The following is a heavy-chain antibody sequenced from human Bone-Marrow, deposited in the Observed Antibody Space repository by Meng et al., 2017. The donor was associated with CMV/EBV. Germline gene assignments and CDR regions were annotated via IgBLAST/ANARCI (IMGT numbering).Heavy chain of an antibody. CDR2: INSDGSSI. V-gene: IGHV3-74*03. J-gene: IGHJ6*02. D-gene: IGHD3-3*01. CDR3: ARDWGYYDFWSAYHYGMDV. CDR1: GFTFSSYA. Sequence: GEYLKISCAASGFTFSSYAMSWVRQAPGKGLEWVSRINSDGSSITYADSVKGRFIISRDNAKNTLFLQMNSLRAEDTAVYFCARDWGYYDFWSAYHYGMDVWGQGTAVTVSS.